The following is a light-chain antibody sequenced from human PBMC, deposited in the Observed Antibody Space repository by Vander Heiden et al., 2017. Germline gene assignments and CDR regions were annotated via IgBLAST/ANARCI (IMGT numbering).Light chain of an antibody. CDR2: GAS. Sequence: EIVMTQSPATLSVSPGERATLSCRASQSVSSNLAWYQQKPGQAPRLLIYGASTRATGIPARFSGSGSGTEFTLTISSLQSEDFAFYYCQQYNIWPPALTFGGGTKVEIK. V-gene: IGKV3-15*01. J-gene: IGKJ4*01. CDR1: QSVSSN. CDR3: QQYNIWPPALT.